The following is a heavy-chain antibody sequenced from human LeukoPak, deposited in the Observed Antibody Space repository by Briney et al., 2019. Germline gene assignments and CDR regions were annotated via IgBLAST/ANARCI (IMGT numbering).Heavy chain of an antibody. D-gene: IGHD6-19*01. CDR1: GGSISRSNNY. Sequence: SETLSLTCTVSGGSISRSNNYWAWIRRPPWKGLEWIGSIHSGGNTYYNPSLQSRVTISVDTSRNQFSLNLSSVTAADTAVYFCARHGQWLVRLGYWGQGTLVAVSS. CDR3: ARHGQWLVRLGY. CDR2: IHSGGNT. J-gene: IGHJ4*02. V-gene: IGHV4-39*01.